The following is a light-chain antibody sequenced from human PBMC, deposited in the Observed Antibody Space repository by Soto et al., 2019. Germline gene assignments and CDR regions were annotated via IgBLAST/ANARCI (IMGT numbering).Light chain of an antibody. V-gene: IGKV3-20*01. J-gene: IGKJ3*01. Sequence: EIVLTQSPGTLSLSPGERATLSCRASQSVSSNHLAWYQQKPGQAPRLLIYGASSRATGIPDRFSGSGSGTDFTLTISRLEPEDFAVYYCQQYGKSRFIFGPGTKVDIK. CDR2: GAS. CDR3: QQYGKSRFI. CDR1: QSVSSNH.